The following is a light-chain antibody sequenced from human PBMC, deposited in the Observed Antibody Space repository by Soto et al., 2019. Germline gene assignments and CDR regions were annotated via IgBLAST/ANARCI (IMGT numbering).Light chain of an antibody. Sequence: DIQMTQSPSSLSASVGDRVTITCRASQSISSYLNWYQQKPGKAPNLLIYAVSSLQSVVPSRFSGSGSGTDFTLTISSLQPEDFATYYCQQIYSTPLTFGPGTKVDIK. CDR2: AVS. CDR3: QQIYSTPLT. J-gene: IGKJ3*01. CDR1: QSISSY. V-gene: IGKV1-39*01.